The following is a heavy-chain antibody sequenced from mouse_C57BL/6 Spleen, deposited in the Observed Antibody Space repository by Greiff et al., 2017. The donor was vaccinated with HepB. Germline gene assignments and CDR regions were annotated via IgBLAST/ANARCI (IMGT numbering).Heavy chain of an antibody. CDR3: ARQGDDYDAYAMDY. D-gene: IGHD2-4*01. J-gene: IGHJ4*01. CDR1: GFTFSSYG. CDR2: ISSGGSYT. V-gene: IGHV5-6*02. Sequence: EVKLVESGGDLVKPGGSLKLSCAASGFTFSSYGMSWVRQTPDKRLEWVATISSGGSYTYYPDSVKGRFTISRDNAKNTLYLQMSSLKSEDTAMYYCARQGDDYDAYAMDYWGQGTSVTVSS.